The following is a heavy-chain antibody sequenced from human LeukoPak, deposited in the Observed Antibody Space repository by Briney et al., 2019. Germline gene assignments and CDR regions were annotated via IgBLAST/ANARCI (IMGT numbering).Heavy chain of an antibody. J-gene: IGHJ5*02. V-gene: IGHV3-23*01. CDR2: ISGSGGST. CDR1: GFTFSSYA. D-gene: IGHD5-12*01. Sequence: QPGGSLRLSCAASGFTFSSYAMSWVRQAPGKGLEWVSAISGSGGSTYYADSVKGRFTISRDNSKNALYLQMNSLRAEDTAVYYCAKDIVAAPSGWFDHWGQGTLVTVSS. CDR3: AKDIVAAPSGWFDH.